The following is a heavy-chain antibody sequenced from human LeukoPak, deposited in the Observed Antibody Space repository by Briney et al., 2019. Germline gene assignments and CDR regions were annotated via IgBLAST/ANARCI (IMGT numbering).Heavy chain of an antibody. CDR1: GYTFTSYG. J-gene: IGHJ4*02. CDR2: ISAYNGNT. Sequence: ASVKVSCKASGYTFTSYGISWVRQAPGQGLEWMGWISAYNGNTNYAQKLQGRVTMTTDTSTSTAYMELRSLRSDDTAVYYCARDPSVYYYDGSGYHDYWGQGTLVTVSS. CDR3: ARDPSVYYYDGSGYHDY. V-gene: IGHV1-18*01. D-gene: IGHD3-22*01.